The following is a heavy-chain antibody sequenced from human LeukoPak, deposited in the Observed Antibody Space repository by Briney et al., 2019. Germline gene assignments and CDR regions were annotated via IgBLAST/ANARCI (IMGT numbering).Heavy chain of an antibody. Sequence: PGGSLRLSCAPSGFTFSSYSMNWVRQAPGKGLEWVSSISSSSSYIYYADSVKGRFTISRDNAKNSLYLQRNSLRAEDTAVYYCARVGASSQDVWGQGTTVTVSS. D-gene: IGHD1-26*01. V-gene: IGHV3-21*01. CDR3: ARVGASSQDV. J-gene: IGHJ6*02. CDR1: GFTFSSYS. CDR2: ISSSSSYI.